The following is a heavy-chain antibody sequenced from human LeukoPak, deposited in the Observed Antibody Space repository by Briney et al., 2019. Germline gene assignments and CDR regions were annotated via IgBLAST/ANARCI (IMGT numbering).Heavy chain of an antibody. V-gene: IGHV1-8*03. Sequence: ASVKVSCKASGHTLTGYYMHWVRQATGQGLEWMGWMNPNSGNTGYAQKFQGRVTITRNTSISTAYMELSSLRSEDTAVYYCASNSGYEEWGQGTLVTVSS. CDR1: GHTLTGYY. CDR3: ASNSGYEE. J-gene: IGHJ4*02. CDR2: MNPNSGNT. D-gene: IGHD5-12*01.